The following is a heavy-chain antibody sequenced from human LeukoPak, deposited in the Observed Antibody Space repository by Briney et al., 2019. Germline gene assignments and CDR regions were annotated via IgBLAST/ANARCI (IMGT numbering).Heavy chain of an antibody. CDR3: ARGAGYNYPYYFDY. Sequence: GGSLRLSCEASGFTFNTYWIHWVRQAPGKGLEWVSVIYGGGNIYYADSVKGRFTISRDNSKNTLYLQMNSLRAEDTAVYYCARGAGYNYPYYFDYWGQGTLVTVSS. CDR2: IYGGGNI. CDR1: GFTFNTYW. J-gene: IGHJ4*02. D-gene: IGHD5-24*01. V-gene: IGHV3-53*01.